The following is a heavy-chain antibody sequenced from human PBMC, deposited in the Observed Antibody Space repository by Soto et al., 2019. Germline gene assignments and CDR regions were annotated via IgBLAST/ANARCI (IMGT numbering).Heavy chain of an antibody. D-gene: IGHD6-6*01. CDR1: GFTFSSYG. Sequence: PGGSLRLSCAASGFTFSSYGMHWVRQAPGKGLEWVAVIWYDGSNKYYADSVKGRFTISRDNSKNTLYLQMNSLRAEDTAVYYCARGYSSSSSPFDYWGQGTLVTVSS. CDR2: IWYDGSNK. J-gene: IGHJ4*02. V-gene: IGHV3-33*01. CDR3: ARGYSSSSSPFDY.